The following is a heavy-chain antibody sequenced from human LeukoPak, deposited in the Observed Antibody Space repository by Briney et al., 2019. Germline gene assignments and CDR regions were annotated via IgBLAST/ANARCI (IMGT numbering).Heavy chain of an antibody. CDR3: ARDSRDYYDSTGAFDI. Sequence: GGSLRLSCAASGFTFSSYGTHWVRQAPGKGLEWVAVIWYDGSNKYYADSVKGRFTISRDNSKNTLYLQMNSLRAEDTAVYYCARDSRDYYDSTGAFDIWGQGTMVTVSS. CDR2: IWYDGSNK. CDR1: GFTFSSYG. D-gene: IGHD3-22*01. J-gene: IGHJ3*02. V-gene: IGHV3-33*01.